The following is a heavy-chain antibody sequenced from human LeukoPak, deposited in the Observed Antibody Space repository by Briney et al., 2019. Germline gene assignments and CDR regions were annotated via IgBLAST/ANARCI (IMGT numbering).Heavy chain of an antibody. CDR1: GYTFNRYG. V-gene: IGHV1-18*01. J-gene: IGHJ1*01. D-gene: IGHD6-13*01. CDR2: ISAYNGNT. CDR3: GRGHSTSWPEYFQH. Sequence: ASVKVSCKASGYTFNRYGISWVRQAPGQGLEWMGWISAYNGNTKNAQNLQGRVTMTTDTSTTTAYMELRSLKSDDTAVYYCGRGHSTSWPEYFQHWGQGTLVTVSS.